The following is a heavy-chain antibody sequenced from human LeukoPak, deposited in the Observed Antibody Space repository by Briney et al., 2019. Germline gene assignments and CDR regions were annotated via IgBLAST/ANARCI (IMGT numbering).Heavy chain of an antibody. Sequence: GGSLRLSCAASGFSFSTFDMHWVRQVTGKGLEWVSFIGTGGDRDYAGSVKGRFTISRENAKNSLYLQMNSLGAGDTAVYYCARGKDGDHFDFWGQGTLVTVSS. CDR1: GFSFSTFD. J-gene: IGHJ4*02. CDR3: ARGKDGDHFDF. V-gene: IGHV3-13*01. CDR2: IGTGGDR. D-gene: IGHD4-17*01.